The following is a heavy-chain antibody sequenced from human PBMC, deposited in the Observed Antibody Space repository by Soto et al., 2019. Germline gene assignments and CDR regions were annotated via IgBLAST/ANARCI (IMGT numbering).Heavy chain of an antibody. V-gene: IGHV4-59*01. J-gene: IGHJ4*02. CDR3: ARVGDVVEMATIPVVSFDY. D-gene: IGHD5-12*01. Sequence: QVQLQESGPGLVKPSETLSLTCTVSGGSISSYYWSWIRQPPGKGLEWIGYIYYSGSTNYNPSLKSRVTISVDTSKNQFSLKLSSVTAADTAVYYCARVGDVVEMATIPVVSFDYWGQGTLVTVSS. CDR1: GGSISSYY. CDR2: IYYSGST.